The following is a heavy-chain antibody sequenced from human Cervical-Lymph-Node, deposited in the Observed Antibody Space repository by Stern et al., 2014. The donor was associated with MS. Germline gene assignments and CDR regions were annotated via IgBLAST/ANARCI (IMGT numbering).Heavy chain of an antibody. CDR1: GSSFINNV. Sequence: QVQLVQSGAEVKKPGSSVKVSCQASGSSFINNVISWVRQAPGQGLEWMGGTIPIFGTALYAQKFRGRVTITADESTRTAYMELSSLRSDDTAVYFCARAASTTSSYNFWGPGTLVTVSS. D-gene: IGHD3-10*01. CDR2: TIPIFGTA. V-gene: IGHV1-69*01. CDR3: ARAASTTSSYNF. J-gene: IGHJ4*02.